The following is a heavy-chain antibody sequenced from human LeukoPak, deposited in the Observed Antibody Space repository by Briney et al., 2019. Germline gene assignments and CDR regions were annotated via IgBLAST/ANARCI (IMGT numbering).Heavy chain of an antibody. CDR3: ARGCSGGSCYSDNWFDP. Sequence: ASVKVSCKASGYTFTVYYMHWVRQAPGQGLEWMGRINPDSGGTNYAQKFQGRVTMTRDTSISTAYMELSRLRSDDTAVYYCARGCSGGSCYSDNWFDPWGQGTLVTVSS. V-gene: IGHV1-2*06. CDR1: GYTFTVYY. J-gene: IGHJ5*02. CDR2: INPDSGGT. D-gene: IGHD2-15*01.